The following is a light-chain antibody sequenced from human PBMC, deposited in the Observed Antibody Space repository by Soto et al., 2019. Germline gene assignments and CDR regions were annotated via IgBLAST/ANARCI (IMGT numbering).Light chain of an antibody. Sequence: EIVLTQSPATLSLSPGERATLSCRASQSVSSYFAWYQQKPGQAPRLLIYDASNRATGIPARFSGSGSGTDFTLTIGSLEPEDFAVYYCQQRSNWPLLITFGQGTRLEIK. CDR2: DAS. CDR3: QQRSNWPLLIT. CDR1: QSVSSY. V-gene: IGKV3-11*01. J-gene: IGKJ5*01.